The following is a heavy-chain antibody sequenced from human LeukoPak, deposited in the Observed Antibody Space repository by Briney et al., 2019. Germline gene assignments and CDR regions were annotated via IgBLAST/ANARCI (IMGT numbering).Heavy chain of an antibody. CDR1: GFTFSSYA. Sequence: GGSLRLSCAASGFTFSSYAMSWVRQAPGKGLEWVSAISGSGGSTYYADSVRGRVTISRDNSRATLSLQMNSLRAEDTAMYYCARYNGDYTAFDIWGHGTMVTVSS. CDR3: ARYNGDYTAFDI. J-gene: IGHJ3*02. V-gene: IGHV3-23*01. CDR2: ISGSGGST. D-gene: IGHD4-17*01.